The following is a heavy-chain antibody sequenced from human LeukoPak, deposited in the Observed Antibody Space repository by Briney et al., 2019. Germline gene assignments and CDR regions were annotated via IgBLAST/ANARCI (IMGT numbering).Heavy chain of an antibody. J-gene: IGHJ4*02. CDR1: GFTFSSYS. Sequence: GGSLRLSCAAFGFTFSSYSMNWVRQAPGKGLEWVSSISSSSSYIYYADSVKGRFTISRDNAKNSLYLQMNSLRAEDTAVYYCARRGSSSSGQFDYWGQGTLVTVSS. D-gene: IGHD6-6*01. CDR2: ISSSSSYI. V-gene: IGHV3-21*01. CDR3: ARRGSSSSGQFDY.